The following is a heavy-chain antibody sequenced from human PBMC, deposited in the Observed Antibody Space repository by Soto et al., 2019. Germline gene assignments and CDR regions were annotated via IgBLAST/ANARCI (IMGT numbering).Heavy chain of an antibody. D-gene: IGHD3-10*01. CDR1: GYTFTSYA. V-gene: IGHV1-3*01. CDR2: INAGNGNT. J-gene: IGHJ4*02. Sequence: ASVKVSCKASGYTFTSYAMHWVRQAPGQRLEWMGWINAGNGNTKYSQKFQGRVTITRDTSASTAYMELSSLRSEDTAVYYCARVGMVRGVEGSYYFDYWGQGTLVTVSS. CDR3: ARVGMVRGVEGSYYFDY.